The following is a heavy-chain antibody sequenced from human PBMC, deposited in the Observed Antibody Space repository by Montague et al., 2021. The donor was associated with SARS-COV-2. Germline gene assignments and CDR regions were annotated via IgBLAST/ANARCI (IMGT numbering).Heavy chain of an antibody. J-gene: IGHJ4*02. CDR1: GDSVASNTAA. Sequence: CAISGDSVASNTAACNSDRQSPSIDFDWHVMTYHRPEWYYDYAVSVKSRMTISPDTSKNQFSLQLSSVNPEDRAVYYCARDPRYSLSWSFDYWGQGTLVTVSS. D-gene: IGHD6-13*01. V-gene: IGHV6-1*01. CDR3: ARDPRYSLSWSFDY. CDR2: TYHRPEWYY.